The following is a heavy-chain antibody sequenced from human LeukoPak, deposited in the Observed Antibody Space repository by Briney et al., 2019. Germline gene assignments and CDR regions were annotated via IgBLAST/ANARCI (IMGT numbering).Heavy chain of an antibody. Sequence: GGALRLSCAASGFTFSDYYMSSLRQAPGKGVEGVSYFSSSSSYTNYVDPVKGRFTISRANAKNSLYLQMNSLRAEDSAVYYCARVGWSGDIIQYYFYYWGQGALVTVSS. V-gene: IGHV3-11*06. D-gene: IGHD2-15*01. CDR1: GFTFSDYY. CDR3: ARVGWSGDIIQYYFYY. J-gene: IGHJ4*02. CDR2: FSSSSSYT.